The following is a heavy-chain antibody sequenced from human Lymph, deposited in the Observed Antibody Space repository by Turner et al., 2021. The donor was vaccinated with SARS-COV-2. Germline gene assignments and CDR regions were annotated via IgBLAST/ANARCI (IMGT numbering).Heavy chain of an antibody. CDR1: GYSFPSYW. CDR2: NYPGDSDT. D-gene: IGHD3-3*01. J-gene: IGHJ4*02. V-gene: IGHV5-51*01. Sequence: EVQLLQSVAMVSTRWASLKITCKGSGYSFPSYWIGWMSQIPGKGLEWMVINYPGDSDTRYSPSCQVQVTISADKSISTAYLKWSSLKASDTAMYDCARREWGGSLGHIDYWGQGTLVTVSS. CDR3: ARREWGGSLGHIDY.